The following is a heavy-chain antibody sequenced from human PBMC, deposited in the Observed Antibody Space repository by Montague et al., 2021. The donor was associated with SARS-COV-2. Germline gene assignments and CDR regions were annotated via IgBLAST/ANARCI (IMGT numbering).Heavy chain of an antibody. V-gene: IGHV3-7*01. CDR3: ARSLFSSGSF. CDR1: GFTFSNYW. J-gene: IGHJ4*02. CDR2: IKPDGSGQ. D-gene: IGHD3-10*01. Sequence: SLRLSCAASGFTFSNYWMNWARQAPGEGLEWVASIKPDGSGQNYVDSVKGRFTIPRDNAKKSLYLQMNSLRVDGAALYYCARSLFSSGSFWGQGTLVTVSS.